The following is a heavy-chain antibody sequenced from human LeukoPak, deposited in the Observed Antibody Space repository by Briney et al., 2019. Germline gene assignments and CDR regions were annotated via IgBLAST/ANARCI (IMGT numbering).Heavy chain of an antibody. CDR1: GGTISSSSYY. Sequence: SETLSLTCTVSGGTISSSSYYWSWIRQPPGKGLEWIGYIYYSGSTNYNPSLKSRVTISVDTSKNQFSLKLSSVTAADTAVYYCARLGTPGIAVAGIDYWGQGTLVTVSS. V-gene: IGHV4-61*05. CDR2: IYYSGST. D-gene: IGHD6-19*01. J-gene: IGHJ4*02. CDR3: ARLGTPGIAVAGIDY.